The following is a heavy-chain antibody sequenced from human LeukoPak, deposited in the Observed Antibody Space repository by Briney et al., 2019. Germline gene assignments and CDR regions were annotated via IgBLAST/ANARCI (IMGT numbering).Heavy chain of an antibody. V-gene: IGHV3-48*03. CDR1: GFTFSSYE. Sequence: PGGPLRLSCAASGFTFSSYEMNWVRQAPGKGLEWVSYISSSGGTIYYADSVKGRFTISRDNAKNSLYPQMNSLRAEDTAVYYCARDLSGSYYTYFDYWGQGTLVTVSS. D-gene: IGHD3-10*01. J-gene: IGHJ4*02. CDR3: ARDLSGSYYTYFDY. CDR2: ISSSGGTI.